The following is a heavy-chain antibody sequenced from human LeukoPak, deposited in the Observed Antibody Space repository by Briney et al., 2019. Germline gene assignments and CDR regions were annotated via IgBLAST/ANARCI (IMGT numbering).Heavy chain of an antibody. Sequence: GGSLRLSCAASGFTFSSYSMNWVRQAPGKGLEWVSSISGSSRNIYYADSVKGRFTISRDNAKNSLYLQMNSLKVEDTAVYYCARDVYFAFDVWGQGTMVSVSS. CDR2: ISGSSRNI. V-gene: IGHV3-21*01. J-gene: IGHJ3*01. CDR1: GFTFSSYS. D-gene: IGHD5/OR15-5a*01. CDR3: ARDVYFAFDV.